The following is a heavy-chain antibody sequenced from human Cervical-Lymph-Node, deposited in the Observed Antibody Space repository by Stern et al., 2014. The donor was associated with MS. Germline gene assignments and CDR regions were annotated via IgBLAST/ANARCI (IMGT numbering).Heavy chain of an antibody. Sequence: QVQLVESGAEVRKPGASVKLSCKASGYTFTSYGIHWVRQAPGQGLEWMGWISLENGNTVYAQKFQGRVTMTADTSTDTAHMELRRLRSDETAVYYCAVAAAGTSWFDPWGQGTLVTVTS. V-gene: IGHV1-18*01. D-gene: IGHD6-13*01. CDR3: AVAAAGTSWFDP. CDR1: GYTFTSYG. CDR2: ISLENGNT. J-gene: IGHJ5*02.